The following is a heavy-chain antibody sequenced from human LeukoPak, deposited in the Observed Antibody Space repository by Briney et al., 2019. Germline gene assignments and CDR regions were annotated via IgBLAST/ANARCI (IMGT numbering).Heavy chain of an antibody. V-gene: IGHV1-69*13. CDR1: GYTFTSYA. D-gene: IGHD5-18*01. J-gene: IGHJ4*02. Sequence: ASVKVSCKASGYTFTSYAMNWVRQAPGQGLEWMGGIIPIFGTADYAQKFQGRVTITADESTSTAYMELSSLRSEDTAVYYCARSRNRYGYDVGYWGQGTLVTVSS. CDR3: ARSRNRYGYDVGY. CDR2: IIPIFGTA.